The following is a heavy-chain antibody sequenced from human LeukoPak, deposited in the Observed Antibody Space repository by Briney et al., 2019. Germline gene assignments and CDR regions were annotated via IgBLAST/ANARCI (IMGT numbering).Heavy chain of an antibody. Sequence: PSETLSLTCAVYGGSLSGYYWSWIRQPPGKGLEWIGEINHSGSTNYNPSLKSRVTISVDTSKNQFSLKLSSVTAADTAVYYCARVAYDILTGYQGQYYYYGMDVWGQGTTVTVSS. CDR1: GGSLSGYY. J-gene: IGHJ6*02. CDR3: ARVAYDILTGYQGQYYYYGMDV. CDR2: INHSGST. D-gene: IGHD3-9*01. V-gene: IGHV4-34*01.